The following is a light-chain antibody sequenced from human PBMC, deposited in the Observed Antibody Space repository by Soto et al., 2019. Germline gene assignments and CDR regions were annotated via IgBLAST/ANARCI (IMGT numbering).Light chain of an antibody. CDR1: SSNIGGNP. J-gene: IGLJ3*02. V-gene: IGLV1-44*01. CDR2: GTD. CDR3: AAFDDSLNGWV. Sequence: QSVLTQPPSASGTPGKRVTISCSGSSSNIGGNPVVWYQQLPGTAPKLFIYGTDQRPSGVPDRFSGSKSGTAASLAISGLQSEDEADYYCAAFDDSLNGWVFGGGTKLTVL.